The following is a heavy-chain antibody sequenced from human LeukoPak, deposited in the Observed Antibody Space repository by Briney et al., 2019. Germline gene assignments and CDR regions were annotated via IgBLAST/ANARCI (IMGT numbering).Heavy chain of an antibody. CDR2: INPNSGGT. CDR3: AREGYCSGGSCNDAFDI. V-gene: IGHV1-2*02. Sequence: ASVKVSCKASGYTFTGYYMHWVRQAPGQGLEWMGWINPNSGGTNYAQKFQGRVTMTRDTSISTAYMELSRLRPDDTAVYYCAREGYCSGGSCNDAFDIWGQGTMVTVSS. J-gene: IGHJ3*02. D-gene: IGHD2-15*01. CDR1: GYTFTGYY.